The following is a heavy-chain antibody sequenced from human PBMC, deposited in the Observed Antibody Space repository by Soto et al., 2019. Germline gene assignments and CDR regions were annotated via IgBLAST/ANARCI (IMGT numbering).Heavy chain of an antibody. CDR1: GFTFSNYA. J-gene: IGHJ4*02. V-gene: IGHV3-23*01. CDR2: VTGSGGTT. Sequence: EVQLLESGGGLVQPGGSLRLSCAASGFTFSNYAMSWVRQSPGKGLEWVSAVTGSGGTTYYADSVKGRFTISRDNSKNTLYLQMNTLRADDTAVYYCAIRTGGGDDYHFDYWGQGTLVTVSA. CDR3: AIRTGGGDDYHFDY. D-gene: IGHD5-12*01.